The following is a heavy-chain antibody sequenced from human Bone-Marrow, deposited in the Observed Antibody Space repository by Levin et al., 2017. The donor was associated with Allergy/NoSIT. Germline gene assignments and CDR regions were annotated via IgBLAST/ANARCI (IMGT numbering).Heavy chain of an antibody. CDR2: ISYDGSNK. J-gene: IGHJ1*01. CDR3: ARDEATTVTRGYFQH. D-gene: IGHD4-17*01. Sequence: GGSLRLSCAASGFTFSSYAMHWVRQAPGKGLEWVAVISYDGSNKYYADSVKGRFTISRDNSKNTLYLQMNSLRAEDTAVYYCARDEATTVTRGYFQHWGQGTLVTVSS. V-gene: IGHV3-30-3*01. CDR1: GFTFSSYA.